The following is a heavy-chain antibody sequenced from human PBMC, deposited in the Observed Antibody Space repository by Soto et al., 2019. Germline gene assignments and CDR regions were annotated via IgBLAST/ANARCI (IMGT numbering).Heavy chain of an antibody. D-gene: IGHD6-13*01. CDR3: ARVGVMYSSSWEGAGWFDP. CDR1: GGSISSGDYY. CDR2: IYYSGST. J-gene: IGHJ5*02. V-gene: IGHV4-30-4*01. Sequence: QVQLQESGPGLVKPSQTLSLTCTVSGGSISSGDYYWSWIRQPLGKGLEWIGYIYYSGSTYYNPSLKSRVTISVDTSKNQFSLKLSSVTAADTAVYYCARVGVMYSSSWEGAGWFDPWGQGTLVTVSS.